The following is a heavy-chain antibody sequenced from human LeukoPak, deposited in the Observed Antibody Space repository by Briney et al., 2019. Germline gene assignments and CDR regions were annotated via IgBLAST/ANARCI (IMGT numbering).Heavy chain of an antibody. CDR1: GFTFTSSA. D-gene: IGHD3-22*01. CDR2: IVVGRGNT. V-gene: IGHV1-58*02. J-gene: IGHJ6*02. Sequence: SVKVSCKASGFTFTSSAMQWVRQARGQRLEWIGWIVVGRGNTNYAQKFQERVTITRDMSTSTGYMELSSLRSEDTAVYYCAADSSGYYPYYYYGMDVWGQGTTVTVSS. CDR3: AADSSGYYPYYYYGMDV.